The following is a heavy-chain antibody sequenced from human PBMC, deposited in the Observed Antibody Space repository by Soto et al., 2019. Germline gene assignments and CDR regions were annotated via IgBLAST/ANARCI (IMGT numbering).Heavy chain of an antibody. V-gene: IGHV2-5*02. CDR2: IYWDDDK. J-gene: IGHJ1*01. CDR1: GFSRSTNGVS. CDR3: ALLRIGYCSGGSCRREYFQH. D-gene: IGHD2-15*01. Sequence: PTQTVTRTCTAFGFSRSTNGVSVGWIRQPPGKALEWLALIYWDDDKRYSPSLKSRLTITKDTSKNQVVLTMTNMDPVDTATYYCALLRIGYCSGGSCRREYFQHWGQGTLVTVSS.